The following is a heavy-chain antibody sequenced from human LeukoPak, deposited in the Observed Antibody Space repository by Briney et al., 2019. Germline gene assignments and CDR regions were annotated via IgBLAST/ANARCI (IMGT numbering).Heavy chain of an antibody. CDR1: GFTFINYG. V-gene: IGHV3-23*01. CDR3: AKSTASYYYDSSGYYYFDY. D-gene: IGHD3-22*01. J-gene: IGHJ4*02. Sequence: GGSLRLSCAGSGFTFINYGMIWVRQAPGKGLEWVSSVSGSGTSTHYADSVKGRFTITRDNSKNTLYLQMNSLRAEDTAVYYCAKSTASYYYDSSGYYYFDYWGQGTLVTVSS. CDR2: VSGSGTST.